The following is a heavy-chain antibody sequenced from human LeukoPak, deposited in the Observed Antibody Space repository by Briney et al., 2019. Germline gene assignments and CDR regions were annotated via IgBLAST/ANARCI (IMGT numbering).Heavy chain of an antibody. CDR3: AREIHDPFFDY. V-gene: IGHV3-21*01. Sequence: GGSLILSCAASGFTFSSYSMNWVRQAPGKGLEWVSSISSSSSYIYYADSVKGRFTISRDNAKNSLYLQMNSLRAEDTAVYYCAREIHDPFFDYWGQGTLVTVSS. J-gene: IGHJ4*02. CDR2: ISSSSSYI. D-gene: IGHD3-16*01. CDR1: GFTFSSYS.